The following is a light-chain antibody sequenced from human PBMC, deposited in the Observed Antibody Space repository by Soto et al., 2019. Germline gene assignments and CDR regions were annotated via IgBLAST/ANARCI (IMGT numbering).Light chain of an antibody. CDR2: GAS. CDR3: QQYGTSPVT. V-gene: IGKV3-20*01. Sequence: EIVLTQSPGTLSLSPGDRATLSCRASQSVSSNYLAWYQQKPGQAPRLLIFGASLRASGIPDRFSGSGSGTDFTLTIGGLEPGDFAVYYCQQYGTSPVTFGPGTKVGVK. J-gene: IGKJ3*01. CDR1: QSVSSNY.